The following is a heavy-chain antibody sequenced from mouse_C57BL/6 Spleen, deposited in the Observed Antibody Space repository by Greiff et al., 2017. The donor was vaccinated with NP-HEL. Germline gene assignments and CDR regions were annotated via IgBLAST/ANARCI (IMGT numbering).Heavy chain of an antibody. J-gene: IGHJ4*01. D-gene: IGHD2-1*01. CDR3: ARIYYGNYVAMDY. V-gene: IGHV1-55*01. CDR2: IYPGSGST. CDR1: GYTFTSYW. Sequence: QVQLQQPGAELVKPGASVKMSCKASGYTFTSYWITWVKQRPGQGLEWIGDIYPGSGSTNYNEKFKSKATLTVDTSSSTAYMQLSSLTSEDSAVYYCARIYYGNYVAMDYWGQGTSVTVSS.